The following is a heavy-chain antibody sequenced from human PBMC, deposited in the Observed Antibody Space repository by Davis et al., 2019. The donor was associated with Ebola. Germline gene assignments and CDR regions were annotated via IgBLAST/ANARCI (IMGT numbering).Heavy chain of an antibody. Sequence: GGSLRLSCAASGFTFSGSAMNWVRQASGKGLEWVGRIRSKANSYATAYVASVKGRFTISRDDSKNTAYLQMNSLKTEDTAVYYCTREVSRGDVWGQGTTVTVSS. CDR3: TREVSRGDV. CDR1: GFTFSGSA. CDR2: IRSKANSYAT. V-gene: IGHV3-73*01. J-gene: IGHJ6*02. D-gene: IGHD3-16*02.